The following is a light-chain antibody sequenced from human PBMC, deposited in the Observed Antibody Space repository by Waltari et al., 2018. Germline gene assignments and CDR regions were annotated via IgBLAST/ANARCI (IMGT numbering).Light chain of an antibody. CDR3: QQFHSFPIT. CDR1: QGISSA. V-gene: IGKV1-13*02. Sequence: AIQLTQSPSSLSASVGDRVTITCRASQGISSALAWYQQKPGKAPKVLIYDASSLESGVPSRFRGSGSGTYFTLTISSLQPEDFATYYCQQFHSFPITFGLGTRLDIK. J-gene: IGKJ5*01. CDR2: DAS.